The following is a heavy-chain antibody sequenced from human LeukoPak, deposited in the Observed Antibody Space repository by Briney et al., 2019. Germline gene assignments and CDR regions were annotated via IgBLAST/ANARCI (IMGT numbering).Heavy chain of an antibody. CDR2: ISSSGSTI. J-gene: IGHJ4*02. Sequence: GGSLRLSCAASGFTFSDYYMSWIRQAPGKGLEWVSYISSSGSTIYCADSVKGRFTISRDNAKNSLYLQMNSLRAEDTAVYYCARSPYYDYVWGSLQVLYYFDYWGQGTLVTVSS. D-gene: IGHD3-16*01. V-gene: IGHV3-11*04. CDR3: ARSPYYDYVWGSLQVLYYFDY. CDR1: GFTFSDYY.